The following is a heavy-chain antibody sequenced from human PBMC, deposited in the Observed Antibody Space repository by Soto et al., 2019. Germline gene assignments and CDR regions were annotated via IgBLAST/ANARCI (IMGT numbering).Heavy chain of an antibody. CDR1: GGSISSGAYY. V-gene: IGHV4-31*03. J-gene: IGHJ4*02. CDR3: ARDVYSDSSGYYFDY. D-gene: IGHD3-22*01. CDR2: IYYSGST. Sequence: QVQLQESGPGLVKPSQTLSLTCTVSGGSISSGAYYWSWIRQHPGKGLEWIGHIYYSGSTQYNPSLRSRVTISVDTSKNQFSLKLSSVTAADTAVYYCARDVYSDSSGYYFDYWGQGTLVTVSS.